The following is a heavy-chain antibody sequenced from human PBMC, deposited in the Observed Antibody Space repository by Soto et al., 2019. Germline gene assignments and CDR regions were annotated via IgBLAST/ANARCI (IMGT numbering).Heavy chain of an antibody. CDR1: GYTLTELS. D-gene: IGHD3-10*01. V-gene: IGHV1-24*01. Sequence: GASVKVSCKVSGYTLTELSMHWVRQAPGKGLEWMGGFDPEDGETIYAQKFQGRVTVTEDTSTDTAYMELSSLRSEDTAVYYCATVRDPQEMVRGVIWYFDYWG. J-gene: IGHJ4*01. CDR3: ATVRDPQEMVRGVIWYFDY. CDR2: FDPEDGET.